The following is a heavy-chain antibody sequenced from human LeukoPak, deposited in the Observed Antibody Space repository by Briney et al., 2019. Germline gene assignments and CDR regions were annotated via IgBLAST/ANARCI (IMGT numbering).Heavy chain of an antibody. J-gene: IGHJ5*02. Sequence: SETLSLTCAVYGGSFSGYYWSWIRQPPGKGLEWIGEINHSGSTYYNPSLKSRVTISVDTSKNQFSLKVKSVTVADTAVYYCARVGDYGDYVNWFDPWGQGTLVTVSS. CDR3: ARVGDYGDYVNWFDP. CDR1: GGSFSGYY. V-gene: IGHV4-34*01. CDR2: INHSGST. D-gene: IGHD4-17*01.